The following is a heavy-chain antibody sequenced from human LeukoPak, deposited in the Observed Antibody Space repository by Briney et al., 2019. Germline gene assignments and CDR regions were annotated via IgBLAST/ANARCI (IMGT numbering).Heavy chain of an antibody. Sequence: GGSLRLSCAASGFTFSNYGMHWVRQAPGKGLEWVAFIRYDASSKYYADSVRGRFTISRDESKNTLYLQMNSLRAEDTAVYYCARDSSGTTFDYWGQGTRVTVSS. CDR2: IRYDASSK. V-gene: IGHV3-30*02. CDR3: ARDSSGTTFDY. CDR1: GFTFSNYG. D-gene: IGHD1-7*01. J-gene: IGHJ4*02.